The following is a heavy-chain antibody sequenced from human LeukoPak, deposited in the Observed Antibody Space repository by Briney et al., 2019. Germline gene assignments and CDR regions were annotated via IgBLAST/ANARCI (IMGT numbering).Heavy chain of an antibody. D-gene: IGHD3-9*01. CDR1: GGSFSGYY. CDR2: INHTEST. Sequence: NPSETLSLTCAVYGGSFSGYYWSWIRQPPGKGLEWIGEINHTESTNYNPSLKSRVTISVDTSKNQFSLRLSSVTAADTAVYYCASPNYDILTGFWWTEPYYFDYWGQGTLVTVSS. J-gene: IGHJ4*02. V-gene: IGHV4-34*01. CDR3: ASPNYDILTGFWWTEPYYFDY.